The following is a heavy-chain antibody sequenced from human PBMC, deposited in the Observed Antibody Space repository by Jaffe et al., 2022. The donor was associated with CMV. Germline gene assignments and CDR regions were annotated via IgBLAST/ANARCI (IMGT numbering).Heavy chain of an antibody. Sequence: QVQVVQSGAEVKKPGASVKVSCKASGYPFTKYYVHWVRQAPGQGLQWMGLIDPSGGNTNYAQKFQGRVTLTRDTSTSTTYMELRSLRSEDTAVYYCARDRGSPRGTFDYWGQGTPVTVSS. CDR2: IDPSGGNT. CDR1: GYPFTKYY. D-gene: IGHD3-10*01. CDR3: ARDRGSPRGTFDY. J-gene: IGHJ4*02. V-gene: IGHV1-46*01.